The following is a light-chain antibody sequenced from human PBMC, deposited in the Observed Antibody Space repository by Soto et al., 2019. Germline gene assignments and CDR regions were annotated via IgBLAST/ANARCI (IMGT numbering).Light chain of an antibody. CDR3: QQRVNWPPT. V-gene: IGKV3-11*01. CDR1: QSVSDY. J-gene: IGKJ4*01. CDR2: DAS. Sequence: ETVLTQSPASLSLSPGDRATLSCRAGQSVSDYVAWYQQKPGQSPRLLFFDASSRATGVPARFSAGGSGTDFTLIISSLEPEDFAVYYCQQRVNWPPTFGGGTKVDI.